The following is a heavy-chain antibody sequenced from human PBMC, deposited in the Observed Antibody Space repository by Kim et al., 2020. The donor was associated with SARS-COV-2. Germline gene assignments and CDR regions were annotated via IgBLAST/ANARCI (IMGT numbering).Heavy chain of an antibody. CDR3: ARVATTGSGNFYGY. Sequence: DSVQGRFTISRDNAKNTRYLQMNSLRAEDTAVYYCARVATTGSGNFYGYWGQGALVTVSS. J-gene: IGHJ4*02. D-gene: IGHD3-10*01. V-gene: IGHV3-74*01.